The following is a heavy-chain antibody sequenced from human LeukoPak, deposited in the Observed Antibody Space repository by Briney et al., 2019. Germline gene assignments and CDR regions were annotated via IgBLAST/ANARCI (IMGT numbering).Heavy chain of an antibody. D-gene: IGHD3-3*01. V-gene: IGHV4-59*08. CDR1: GGSISSYC. Sequence: PSETLSLTCTVSGGSISSYCWSWIRQPPGKGLEWIGYIYYSGSTNYNPSLKSRVTISVDTSKNQFSLKLSSVTAADTAVYYCARHKYYDFWSGYYAFDIWGQGTMVTVSS. CDR2: IYYSGST. CDR3: ARHKYYDFWSGYYAFDI. J-gene: IGHJ3*02.